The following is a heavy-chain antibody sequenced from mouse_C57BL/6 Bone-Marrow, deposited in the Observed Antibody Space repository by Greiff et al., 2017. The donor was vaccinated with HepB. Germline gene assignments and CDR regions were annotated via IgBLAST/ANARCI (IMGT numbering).Heavy chain of an antibody. V-gene: IGHV1-61*01. CDR1: GYTFTSYW. CDR2: IYPSDSET. Sequence: QVQLQQPGAELVRPGSSVKLSCKASGYTFTSYWMDWVKQRPGQGLEWIGNIYPSDSETHYNQKFKDKATLTVDKSSSTAYMQLSSLTYEDSAVYYCAQDSNLPAWFAYWGQGTLVTVSA. CDR3: AQDSNLPAWFAY. D-gene: IGHD4-1*01. J-gene: IGHJ3*01.